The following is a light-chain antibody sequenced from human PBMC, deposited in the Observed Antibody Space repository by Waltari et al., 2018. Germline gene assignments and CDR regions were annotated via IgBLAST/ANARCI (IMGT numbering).Light chain of an antibody. Sequence: VIWVTQSPSLLTASTGETVTITCRTSQDVKNYFAWYQQKPGKAPELLIYTATFLQTGVPSRFSGSGSGTDFTLTISSLQSEDFATYFCQQNYALPRTFGQGTKVEVK. CDR3: QQNYALPRT. J-gene: IGKJ1*01. CDR2: TAT. V-gene: IGKV1D-8*01. CDR1: QDVKNY.